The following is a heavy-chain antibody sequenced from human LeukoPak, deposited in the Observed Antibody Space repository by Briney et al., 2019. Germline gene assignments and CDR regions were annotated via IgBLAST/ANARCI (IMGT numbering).Heavy chain of an antibody. CDR1: GFTFSSYG. CDR2: IWYDGSNK. CDR3: ARGPARYSGYDYDY. J-gene: IGHJ4*02. D-gene: IGHD5-12*01. Sequence: GGSLRLSCAASGFTFSSYGMHWVRQAPGKGLEWVAVIWYDGSNKYYADSVKGRFTISRDNSKNTLYLQMNSLRAEDTAVYYCARGPARYSGYDYDYWGQGTLVTVSS. V-gene: IGHV3-33*01.